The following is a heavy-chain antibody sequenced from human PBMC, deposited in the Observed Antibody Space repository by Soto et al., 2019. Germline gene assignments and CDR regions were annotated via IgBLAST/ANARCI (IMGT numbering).Heavy chain of an antibody. CDR2: ISAYNGNT. CDR3: ARDSRYYYGSGSYPSHDY. J-gene: IGHJ4*02. V-gene: IGHV1-18*01. D-gene: IGHD3-10*01. Sequence: QVQLVQSGAEVNKPGASVKVSCKASGYTFTSYGISWVRQAPGQGLEWMGWISAYNGNTNYAQKLQGRVTMTTDTSTSTAYMELRSLRSDDTAVYYCARDSRYYYGSGSYPSHDYWGQGTLVTVSS. CDR1: GYTFTSYG.